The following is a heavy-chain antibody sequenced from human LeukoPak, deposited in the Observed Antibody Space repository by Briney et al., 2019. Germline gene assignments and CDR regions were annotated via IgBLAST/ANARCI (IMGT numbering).Heavy chain of an antibody. J-gene: IGHJ4*02. V-gene: IGHV1-2*02. CDR1: GYTFTGYY. CDR3: ARAGSSWYVYFDY. D-gene: IGHD6-13*01. Sequence: GASVKVSCKASGYTFTGYYMHWVRQAPGQGLEWMGWINPNSGDTNYAQKFQGRVTMTRDTSISTAYMELSRLRSDDTAVYYCARAGSSWYVYFDYWGQGTLVTVSS. CDR2: INPNSGDT.